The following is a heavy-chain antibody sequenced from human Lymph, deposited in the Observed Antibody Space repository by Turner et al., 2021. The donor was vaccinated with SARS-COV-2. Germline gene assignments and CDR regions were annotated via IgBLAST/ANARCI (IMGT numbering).Heavy chain of an antibody. CDR3: ARGRYSGGGMDV. V-gene: IGHV1-8*02. Sequence: QVQLVQSGAEVKKPGASVKVSCKAPVYTFASYDFNWVRQATGQGLEWLGWTNPNSGNTGYAQKFQGRVTMTRNTSISTAYMELSSLRSEDTAVYYCARGRYSGGGMDVWGQGTTVTVSS. CDR2: TNPNSGNT. J-gene: IGHJ6*02. D-gene: IGHD1-26*01. CDR1: VYTFASYD.